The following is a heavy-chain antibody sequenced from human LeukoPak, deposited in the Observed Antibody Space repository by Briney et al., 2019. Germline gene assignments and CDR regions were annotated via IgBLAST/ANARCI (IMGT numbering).Heavy chain of an antibody. CDR1: GFTFVDSA. CDR2: IYHDGST. Sequence: GSLKLSCAASGFTFVDSAIHWVRQASGKGLEWIGEIYHDGSTNYNPSLKSRVTISMDKSKNQLSLKLNFVTAADTAVYYCARTQVPAEGIAVAGFDYWGQGTLVTVSS. CDR3: ARTQVPAEGIAVAGFDY. D-gene: IGHD6-19*01. V-gene: IGHV4-4*02. J-gene: IGHJ4*02.